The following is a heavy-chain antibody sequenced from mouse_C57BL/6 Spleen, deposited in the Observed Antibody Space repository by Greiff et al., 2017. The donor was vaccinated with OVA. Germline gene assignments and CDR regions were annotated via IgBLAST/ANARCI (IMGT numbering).Heavy chain of an antibody. CDR1: GYTFTDYN. CDR2: INPNNGGT. V-gene: IGHV1-18*01. Sequence: VQLQQSGPELVKPGASVKIPCKASGYTFTDYNMDWVKQSHGKSLEWIGDINPNNGGTIYNQKFKGKATLTVDKSSSTAYMELRSLTSEDTAVYYCARIYDGYYGGYFDYWGQGTTLTVSS. CDR3: ARIYDGYYGGYFDY. D-gene: IGHD2-3*01. J-gene: IGHJ2*01.